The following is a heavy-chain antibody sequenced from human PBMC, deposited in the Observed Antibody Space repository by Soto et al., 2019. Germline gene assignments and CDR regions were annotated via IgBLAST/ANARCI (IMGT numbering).Heavy chain of an antibody. D-gene: IGHD3-22*01. CDR3: ARRAYYYDSSGYYYVVDY. CDR2: IYPGDSDT. J-gene: IGHJ4*02. Sequence: GESLKISCKGSGYSFTSYWIGWVRQMPGKGLKWMGIIYPGDSDTRYSPSFQGQVTISADKSISTAYLQWSSLKASDTAMYYCARRAYYYDSSGYYYVVDYWGQGTLVTVSS. CDR1: GYSFTSYW. V-gene: IGHV5-51*01.